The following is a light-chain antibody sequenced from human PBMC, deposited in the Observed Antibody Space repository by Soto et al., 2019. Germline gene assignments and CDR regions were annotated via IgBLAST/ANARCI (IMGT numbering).Light chain of an antibody. CDR3: QQRSNWPLT. CDR1: QSVSSY. Sequence: EIVLTQSPATLSLSPGERATLSCSASQSVSSYLAWYQQKPGQAPRLLIYDASNRATGIPARFSGSGSGTDFTLTITSLEPEDFAVYYCQQRSNWPLTFGGWTKVEIK. V-gene: IGKV3-11*01. J-gene: IGKJ4*01. CDR2: DAS.